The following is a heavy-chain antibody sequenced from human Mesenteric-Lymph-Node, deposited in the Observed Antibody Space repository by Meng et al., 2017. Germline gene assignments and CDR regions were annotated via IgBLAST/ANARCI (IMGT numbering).Heavy chain of an antibody. D-gene: IGHD3-10*02. J-gene: IGHJ4*02. Sequence: HLRQSGPGLVKPPPTLSLTCAISGDSVSSNSAAWNWIRQSPSRGLEWLGRTYYRSKYYNDYALSVKSRITINPDTSKNQFSLQLNSVTPEDTAIYYCARDWGDVRGGFNFWGQGTLVTVSS. CDR3: ARDWGDVRGGFNF. CDR1: GDSVSSNSAA. V-gene: IGHV6-1*01. CDR2: TYYRSKYYN.